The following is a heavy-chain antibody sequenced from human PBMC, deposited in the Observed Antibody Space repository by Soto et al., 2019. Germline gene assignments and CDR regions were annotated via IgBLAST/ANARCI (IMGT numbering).Heavy chain of an antibody. D-gene: IGHD5-12*01. J-gene: IGHJ4*02. V-gene: IGHV1-69*02. CDR1: GDPFKNDI. CDR2: VIPLLDIA. CDR3: VRKSPVGSTFSGTDAINY. Sequence: QVQLVQSGAEVKKPGSSVKVSCKTSGDPFKNDIITWVRQAPGQGLEWMGRVIPLLDIAVYAQKFQGRVKLSSDKSTSTAYMEMNSLRSEVTAVYYCVRKSPVGSTFSGTDAINYWGQGTLVTVSS.